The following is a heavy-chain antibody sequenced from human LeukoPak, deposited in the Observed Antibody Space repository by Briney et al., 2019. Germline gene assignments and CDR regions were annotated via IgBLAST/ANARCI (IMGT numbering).Heavy chain of an antibody. Sequence: SQTLSLTCAISGDSVSSKSAAWNWIRQSPSRGLEWLGRTYYRSKWFSEYELSEKSRITINPDTSKNQFSLQLNSVTPEDTAVYYCARGDGGSGWYDFDYWGQGTLVTVSS. J-gene: IGHJ4*02. CDR2: TYYRSKWFS. CDR1: GDSVSSKSAA. D-gene: IGHD6-19*01. CDR3: ARGDGGSGWYDFDY. V-gene: IGHV6-1*01.